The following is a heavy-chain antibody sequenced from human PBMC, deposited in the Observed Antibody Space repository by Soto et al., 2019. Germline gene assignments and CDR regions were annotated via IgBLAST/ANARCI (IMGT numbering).Heavy chain of an antibody. V-gene: IGHV3-23*01. D-gene: IGHD2-2*01. CDR2: ISGSGGST. CDR3: AKDQEYQLLLNYFDY. J-gene: IGHJ4*02. CDR1: GFTFSSYA. Sequence: GSLRLSCAASGFTFSSYAMSWVRQAPGKGLEWVSAISGSGGSTYYADSVKGRFTISRDNSKNTLYLQMNSLRAEDTAVYYCAKDQEYQLLLNYFDYWGQGTLVTVSS.